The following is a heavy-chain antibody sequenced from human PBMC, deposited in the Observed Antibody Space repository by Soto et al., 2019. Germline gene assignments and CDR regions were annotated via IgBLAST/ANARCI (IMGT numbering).Heavy chain of an antibody. CDR3: ARLGLISPRMRLHPKGIYYMDV. J-gene: IGHJ6*03. D-gene: IGHD5-12*01. CDR1: GYSFTSYW. Sequence: GESLKISCKGSGYSFTSYWIDWVRQMPGKGLEWMGIIYPGDSDTRYSPSFQGQVTISADKSISTAYLQWSSLKASDTAMYYCARLGLISPRMRLHPKGIYYMDVWGKGTTVTVSS. V-gene: IGHV5-51*01. CDR2: IYPGDSDT.